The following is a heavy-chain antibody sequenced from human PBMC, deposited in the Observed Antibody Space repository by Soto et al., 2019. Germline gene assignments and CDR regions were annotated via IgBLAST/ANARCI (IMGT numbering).Heavy chain of an antibody. Sequence: PSQTLSLTCAISGDSVSTNSATWDWIRQSPSRGLEWLGRTYYRSKWFNDYAVSVKGRISINPDTSNNQFSLQLNSVTPEDTAVYYCAALDTAMVKTAGYWGQGTLVTSPQ. CDR3: AALDTAMVKTAGY. V-gene: IGHV6-1*01. D-gene: IGHD5-18*01. CDR2: TYYRSKWFN. CDR1: GDSVSTNSAT. J-gene: IGHJ4*02.